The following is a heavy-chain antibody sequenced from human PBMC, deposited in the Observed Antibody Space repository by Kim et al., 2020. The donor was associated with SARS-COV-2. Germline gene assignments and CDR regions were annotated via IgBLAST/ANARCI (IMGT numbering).Heavy chain of an antibody. D-gene: IGHD2-8*01. CDR2: ISSSSSYI. V-gene: IGHV3-21*01. CDR1: GFTFSSYS. Sequence: GGSLRLSCAASGFTFSSYSMNWVRQAPGKGLEWVSSISSSSSYIYYADSVKGRFTISRDNAKNSLYLQMNSLRAEDTAVYYCARPEGLDCTNGVCYRGYYYGMDVWGQGTTVTVSS. J-gene: IGHJ6*02. CDR3: ARPEGLDCTNGVCYRGYYYGMDV.